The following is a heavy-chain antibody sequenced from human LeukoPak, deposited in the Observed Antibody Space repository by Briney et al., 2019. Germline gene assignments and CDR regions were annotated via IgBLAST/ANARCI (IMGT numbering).Heavy chain of an antibody. CDR2: INVYNGKT. CDR3: ASRSGTNPYYFDY. V-gene: IGHV1-18*01. CDR1: GYSFRDFG. Sequence: AASVKVSCKASGYSFRDFGIGWVRQAPGQGLEWMGWINVYNGKTNSAEKVQGRVTMTTDTSTSTVYMELRSLRSDDTAVHYCASRSGTNPYYFDYWGQGTLVTVSS. J-gene: IGHJ4*02. D-gene: IGHD1-26*01.